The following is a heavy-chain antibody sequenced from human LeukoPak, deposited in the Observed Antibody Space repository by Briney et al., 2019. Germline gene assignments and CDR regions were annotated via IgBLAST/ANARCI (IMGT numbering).Heavy chain of an antibody. J-gene: IGHJ6*02. V-gene: IGHV4-59*01. CDR1: GGYISGYY. CDR3: ARDRRFNGMDV. CDR2: IYYIGST. D-gene: IGHD3-3*01. Sequence: SETLSLTCTVSGGYISGYYWSWIRQPPGKGLEWIGDIYYIGSTNYNPSLKCRVTISVDTSKNQFSLNLRSVTAADTAVYYCARDRRFNGMDVWGQGTTVTVSS.